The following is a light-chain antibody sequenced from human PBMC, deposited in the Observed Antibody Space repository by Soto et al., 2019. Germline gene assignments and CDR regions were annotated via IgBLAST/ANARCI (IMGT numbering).Light chain of an antibody. CDR1: QNIKSF. V-gene: IGKV1-39*01. CDR2: PTS. J-gene: IGKJ4*01. Sequence: DIQMTQSPSSLSASVGERVTITCRASQNIKSFLNWYQQKPGKAPKLLIYPTSSVQSGVPARFSGGRSGTDFSLSISSLQPEDFATYYCQQTYVAPVTFGGGTKVEI. CDR3: QQTYVAPVT.